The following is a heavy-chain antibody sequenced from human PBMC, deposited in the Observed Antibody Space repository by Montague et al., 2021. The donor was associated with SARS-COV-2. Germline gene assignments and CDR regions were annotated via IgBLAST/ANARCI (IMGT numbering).Heavy chain of an antibody. V-gene: IGHV4-34*01. CDR1: GGSFSGYC. Sequence: SETLSLNCAVYGGSFSGYCWTWIRQPPGKGLEWIGEITYSGSTNYNPSLKSRVTVSVDTSKNQFSLNLRSVTAADTAIYYCARVADYDVLTGFVTEGFDYWGQGTLVTVSS. D-gene: IGHD3-9*01. CDR3: ARVADYDVLTGFVTEGFDY. J-gene: IGHJ4*02. CDR2: ITYSGST.